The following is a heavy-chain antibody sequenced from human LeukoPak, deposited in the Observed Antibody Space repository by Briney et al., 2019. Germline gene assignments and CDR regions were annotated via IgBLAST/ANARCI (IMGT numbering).Heavy chain of an antibody. CDR3: ARADSNNWDAKYYFDY. CDR1: GYTFTGYY. J-gene: IGHJ4*02. Sequence: GASVKVSCKASGYTFTGYYMHWVRQAPGQGLEWMGWINPNSGGTNYAQKFQGRVTMTRDTSITTAYMELSRLRSDDTAVYYCARADSNNWDAKYYFDYWGQGALVTVSS. D-gene: IGHD1-26*01. V-gene: IGHV1-2*02. CDR2: INPNSGGT.